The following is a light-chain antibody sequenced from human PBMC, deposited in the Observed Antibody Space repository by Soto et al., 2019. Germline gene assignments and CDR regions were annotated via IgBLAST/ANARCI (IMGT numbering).Light chain of an antibody. J-gene: IGKJ2*01. Sequence: EIVLTQSPGTLSLSPGERATLSCRASQSLSSSNLAWYQHKPGQAPRLLIYHASSRATGIPDRFSGSGSETYFTLTISRLEPEDFAVYYCQHYGSPYTFGQGTKLETK. CDR2: HAS. V-gene: IGKV3-20*01. CDR1: QSLSSSN. CDR3: QHYGSPYT.